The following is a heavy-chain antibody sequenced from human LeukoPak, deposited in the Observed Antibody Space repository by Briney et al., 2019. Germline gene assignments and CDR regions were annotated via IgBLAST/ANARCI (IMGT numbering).Heavy chain of an antibody. V-gene: IGHV1-69*02. Sequence: SVKVSCKASGGTFSSYTISWVRQAPGQGLEWMGRIIPILGIANYAQKFQGRVTITADKFTSTAYMELSSLRSEDTAVYYCASQNTIFGVVRFDPWGQGTLVTVSS. CDR1: GGTFSSYT. CDR2: IIPILGIA. J-gene: IGHJ5*02. CDR3: ASQNTIFGVVRFDP. D-gene: IGHD3-3*01.